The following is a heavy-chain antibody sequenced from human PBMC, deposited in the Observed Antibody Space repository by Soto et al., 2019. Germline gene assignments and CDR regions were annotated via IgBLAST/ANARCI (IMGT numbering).Heavy chain of an antibody. V-gene: IGHV4-30-4*01. CDR1: GDSINTDYK. Sequence: KPSETLSLTCAVSGDSINTDYKWRWIRQPPGKGLEWIGHIYYTGGTFYSPSLKSRLALSVDTSKNQFSLRLSSVTAADTAVYYCARDTASKDYDSHSYYPHFDSWRQGALVTVSS. CDR2: IYYTGGT. D-gene: IGHD3-22*01. J-gene: IGHJ5*01. CDR3: ARDTASKDYDSHSYYPHFDS.